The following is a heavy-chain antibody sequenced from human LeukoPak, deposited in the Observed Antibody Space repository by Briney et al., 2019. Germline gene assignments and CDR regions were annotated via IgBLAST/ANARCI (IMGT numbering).Heavy chain of an antibody. D-gene: IGHD6-19*01. J-gene: IGHJ4*02. Sequence: GASVKVSCKASGYTFTSYDINWVRQATGQGLEWMGWMNPNSGNTGYAQKFQDRVTMTRNTSISTAYMELGSLRSEDTAVYYCARKLGIAVAGDFDYWGQGTLVTVSS. V-gene: IGHV1-8*01. CDR3: ARKLGIAVAGDFDY. CDR1: GYTFTSYD. CDR2: MNPNSGNT.